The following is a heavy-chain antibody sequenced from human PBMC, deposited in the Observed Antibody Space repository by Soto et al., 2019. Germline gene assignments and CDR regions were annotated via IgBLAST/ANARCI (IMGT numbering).Heavy chain of an antibody. J-gene: IGHJ4*02. Sequence: GGSLRLSCAASGFTFSSYGMHWVRQAPGKGLEWVAVIWYDGSNKYYADSVKGRFTISRDNSKNMLFLQMNSLRAEDTAVYSCARDITGVDGPGTFFDYWGQGTLVTVSS. CDR1: GFTFSSYG. CDR2: IWYDGSNK. V-gene: IGHV3-33*01. D-gene: IGHD3-10*01. CDR3: ARDITGVDGPGTFFDY.